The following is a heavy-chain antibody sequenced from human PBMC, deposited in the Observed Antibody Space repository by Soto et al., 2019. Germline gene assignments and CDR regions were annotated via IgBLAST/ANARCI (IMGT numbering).Heavy chain of an antibody. V-gene: IGHV3-48*02. CDR3: AREVKDCTTTRCLIEDWSNRFDP. CDR2: ISGSGDNT. D-gene: IGHD2-8*01. CDR1: GFTFSSYS. J-gene: IGHJ5*02. Sequence: QTGGSLRLSCAASGFTFSSYSMNWVRQAPGKGLEWLSYISGSGDNTKYADSVKGRFTISRDNAKNSLYLQMSSLRDDDTAVYFCAREVKDCTTTRCLIEDWSNRFDPWGQGTLVTVSS.